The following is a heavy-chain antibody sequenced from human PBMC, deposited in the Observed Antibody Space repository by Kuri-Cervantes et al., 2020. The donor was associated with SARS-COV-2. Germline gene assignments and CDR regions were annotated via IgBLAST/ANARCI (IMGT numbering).Heavy chain of an antibody. Sequence: ESLKIACAASGFTFSNAWMSWVRQPTGKGLEWIGEIHHSGSTYYNPSLKSRITMSVDTSKNQFYLKLSSVTAADTAVYYRARKRVTMVQGVTPGYFDYWGQGTLVTVSS. J-gene: IGHJ4*02. CDR2: IHHSGST. CDR1: GFTFSNAW. V-gene: IGHV4-55*02. D-gene: IGHD3-10*01. CDR3: ARKRVTMVQGVTPGYFDY.